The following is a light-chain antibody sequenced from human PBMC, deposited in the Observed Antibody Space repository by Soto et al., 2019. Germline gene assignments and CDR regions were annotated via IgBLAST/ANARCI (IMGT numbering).Light chain of an antibody. CDR3: QSYDSSLSGSV. J-gene: IGLJ2*01. CDR1: SSNIGAGYD. Sequence: QSVVTQPPSVSGAPGQRVTISCTGSSSNIGAGYDVHWYQQLPGTAPKLLIYGNNNRPSGVPDRFSGSKSGTSASLAITGLQAEDEADYYCQSYDSSLSGSVFGGGIKVTVL. V-gene: IGLV1-40*01. CDR2: GNN.